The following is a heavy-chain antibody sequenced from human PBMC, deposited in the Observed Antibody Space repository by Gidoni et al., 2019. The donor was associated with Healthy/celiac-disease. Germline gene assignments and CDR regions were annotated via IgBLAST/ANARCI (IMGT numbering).Heavy chain of an antibody. CDR1: GFPFSSYG. V-gene: IGHV3-30*18. CDR3: AKDRSGGSSGGMDV. J-gene: IGHJ6*02. D-gene: IGHD2-15*01. Sequence: QVQLVESGGGVVQPGRSLRLSCAASGFPFSSYGMHWVRQAPGKGLEWVAVISYDGSNKYYADSVKGRFTISIDNSKNTLYLQMNSLRAEDTAVYYCAKDRSGGSSGGMDVWGQGTTVTVSS. CDR2: ISYDGSNK.